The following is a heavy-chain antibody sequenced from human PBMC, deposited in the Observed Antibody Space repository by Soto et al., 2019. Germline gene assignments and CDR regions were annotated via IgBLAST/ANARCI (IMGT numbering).Heavy chain of an antibody. V-gene: IGHV3-30*18. CDR3: AKPPVARGYFDY. CDR1: GFTFSSYG. J-gene: IGHJ4*02. Sequence: GGSLRLSCAASGFTFSSYGMHWVRQAPGKGLEWVAVISSDGSNKYYADSVKGRFTISRDNSKNTLYLQMNSLRAEDTAVFYCAKPPVARGYFDYWGQGTLVTVYS. D-gene: IGHD2-15*01. CDR2: ISSDGSNK.